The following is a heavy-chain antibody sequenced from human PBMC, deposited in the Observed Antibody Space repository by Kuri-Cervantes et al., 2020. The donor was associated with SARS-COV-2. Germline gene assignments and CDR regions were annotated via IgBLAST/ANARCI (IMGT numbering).Heavy chain of an antibody. CDR1: GFTFSSYA. J-gene: IGHJ3*02. CDR2: ISGSGGST. D-gene: IGHD3-22*01. CDR3: AKDYYYDSSGYWAGDAFDI. V-gene: IGHV3-23*01. Sequence: GESLKISCAASGFTFSSYAMSWVRQAPGKGLEWVSSISGSGGSTYYADSVKGRFTISRDNSKNTLYLQMNSLRAEDTAVYYCAKDYYYDSSGYWAGDAFDIWGQGTMVTVSS.